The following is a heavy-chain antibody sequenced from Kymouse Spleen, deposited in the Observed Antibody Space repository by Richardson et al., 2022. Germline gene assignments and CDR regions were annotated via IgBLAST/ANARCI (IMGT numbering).Heavy chain of an antibody. D-gene: IGHD3-10*01. CDR3: ARGRHYYGSGSYYNWFDP. CDR2: INHSGST. Sequence: QVQLQQWGAGLLKPSETLSLTCAVYGGSFSGYYWSWIRQPPGKGLEWIGEINHSGSTNYNPSLKSRVTISVDTSKNQFSLKLSSVTAADTAVYYCARGRHYYGSGSYYNWFDPWGQGTLVTVSS. V-gene: IGHV4-34*01. J-gene: IGHJ5*02. CDR1: GGSFSGYY.